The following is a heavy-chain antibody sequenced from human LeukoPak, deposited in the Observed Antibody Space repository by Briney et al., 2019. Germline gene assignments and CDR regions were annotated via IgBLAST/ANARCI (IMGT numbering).Heavy chain of an antibody. CDR3: ARDGGYFGY. Sequence: EASVKVSFRASGYTFTSCGISWVRKAPGQGIEWMGWVSAYNGNTNYAQKLQGRATMTTDTSTSTAYIGLRILVPDDPVGDYCARDGGYFGYWGEKTPGTVSS. D-gene: IGHD3-16*01. CDR1: GYTFTSCG. V-gene: IGHV1-18*01. J-gene: IGHJ4*01. CDR2: VSAYNGNT.